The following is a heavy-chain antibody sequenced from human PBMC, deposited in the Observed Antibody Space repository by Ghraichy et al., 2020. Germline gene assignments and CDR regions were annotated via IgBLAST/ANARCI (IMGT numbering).Heavy chain of an antibody. J-gene: IGHJ4*02. Sequence: GGSLRLSCAGSGFTLSHYWMSWVRQAPGKGLEWVANMNQDGSKVYFVDSVKGRFTSSMDNAKNSLYLQMNSLRAEDTAVYYCARLGRNDARQYWGQGTLVTVSS. CDR2: MNQDGSKV. CDR3: ARLGRNDARQY. D-gene: IGHD1-1*01. CDR1: GFTLSHYW. V-gene: IGHV3-7*01.